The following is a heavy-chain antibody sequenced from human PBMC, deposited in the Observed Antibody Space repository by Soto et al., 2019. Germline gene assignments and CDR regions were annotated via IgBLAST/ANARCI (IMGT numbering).Heavy chain of an antibody. J-gene: IGHJ4*02. CDR3: AGDTGWCLGY. V-gene: IGHV4-4*02. D-gene: IGHD6-19*01. CDR2: IYYSDGT. CDR1: GDSINSNYC. Sequence: QVQLQETGPGLVRPSGTLSLTCAVSGDSINSNYCWTWVRQPPGKGLEWIAEIYYSDGTSYNPSLRSRAMISMINSNNQFSLNLTSVTAADTAMYYAAGDTGWCLGYWGQGTLGTVSS.